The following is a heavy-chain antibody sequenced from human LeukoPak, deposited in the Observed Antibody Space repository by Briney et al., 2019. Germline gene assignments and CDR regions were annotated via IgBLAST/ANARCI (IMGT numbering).Heavy chain of an antibody. Sequence: ASVKVSCKVSGYTLTELSMHWVRQAPGKGLEWMGGFDPEDGETIYAQKFQGRVTMTEDTSTDTAYMELSSLRSEDTAVYYCATAKVVPAANRPHNWFDPWGQGTLVTVSS. CDR1: GYTLTELS. CDR3: ATAKVVPAANRPHNWFDP. J-gene: IGHJ5*02. CDR2: FDPEDGET. V-gene: IGHV1-24*01. D-gene: IGHD2-2*01.